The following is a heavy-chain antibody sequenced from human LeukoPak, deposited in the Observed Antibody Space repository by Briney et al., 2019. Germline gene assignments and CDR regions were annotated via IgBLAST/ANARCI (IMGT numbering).Heavy chain of an antibody. CDR3: ARGGRYCSSTTCYFDF. CDR1: GYTFTGYF. J-gene: IGHJ4*02. D-gene: IGHD2-2*01. Sequence: ASVKVSCKASGYTFTGYFMHWVRQAPGQGLQWMGWINPNSGGTDYAQKFQGRVTMTRDTSISTAYMELSRLRSDDTAVYYCARGGRYCSSTTCYFDFWGQGTLVTVYS. CDR2: INPNSGGT. V-gene: IGHV1-2*02.